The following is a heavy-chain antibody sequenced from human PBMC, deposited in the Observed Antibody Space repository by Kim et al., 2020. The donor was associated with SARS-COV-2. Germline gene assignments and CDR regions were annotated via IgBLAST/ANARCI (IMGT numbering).Heavy chain of an antibody. D-gene: IGHD2-21*02. V-gene: IGHV4-31*03. CDR3: ARGGDYSGYEGEHIVVVTDDYFDL. J-gene: IGHJ2*01. CDR2: IYYSGSS. CDR1: GGSISSGGYY. Sequence: SETLSLTCTVSGGSISSGGYYWSWIRQHPGKGLEWIGYIYYSGSSYYNPSLKSRVTISVDTSKNQFSLKLSSVTAADTAVYYCARGGDYSGYEGEHIVVVTDDYFDLWGRGTLVTVSS.